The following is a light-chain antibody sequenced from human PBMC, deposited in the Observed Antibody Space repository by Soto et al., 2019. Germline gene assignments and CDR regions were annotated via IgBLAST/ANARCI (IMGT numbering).Light chain of an antibody. V-gene: IGKV3-15*01. CDR2: TAS. CDR3: QQYENWPRT. CDR1: QSISTF. J-gene: IGKJ1*01. Sequence: ELVMTQSPATLSVAPGERATLSCRASQSISTFLAWYQQKPGQAPSLLIYTASTRATGVPARFSGSGSGTGFTLTISGLQSEDFAVYYCQQYENWPRTFGQGTKVDIK.